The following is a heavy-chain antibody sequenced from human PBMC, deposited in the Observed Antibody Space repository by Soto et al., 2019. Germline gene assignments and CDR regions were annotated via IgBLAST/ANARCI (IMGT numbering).Heavy chain of an antibody. V-gene: IGHV3-33*01. CDR2: IWYDGSNK. CDR1: GFTFSSYG. Sequence: GGSLRLSCAASGFTFSSYGMHWVRQAPGKGLEWVAVIWYDGSNKYYADSVKGRFTISRDNSKNTLYLQMNSLRAEDTAVYYCARESYDYIWGSYRHFDYWGQGTLVTVSS. CDR3: ARESYDYIWGSYRHFDY. D-gene: IGHD3-16*02. J-gene: IGHJ4*02.